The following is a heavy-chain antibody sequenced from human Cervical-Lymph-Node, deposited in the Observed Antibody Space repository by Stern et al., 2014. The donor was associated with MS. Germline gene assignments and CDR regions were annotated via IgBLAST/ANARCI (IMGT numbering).Heavy chain of an antibody. CDR1: GFTFSSYS. V-gene: IGHV3-21*01. CDR3: ASGESDFDY. J-gene: IGHJ4*01. CDR2: ISSSSSFL. D-gene: IGHD3-10*01. Sequence: MQLVQSGGGLVKPGGSLRLSCAASGFTFSSYSRNWVRQAPGKGLELVSSISSSSSFLFYADSVKGRFTISRDNAKNSLYLQMNILRAEDTAVYFCASGESDFDYWGHGTLVTVSS.